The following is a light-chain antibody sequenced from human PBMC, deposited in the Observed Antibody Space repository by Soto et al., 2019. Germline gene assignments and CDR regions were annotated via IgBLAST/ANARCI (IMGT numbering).Light chain of an antibody. Sequence: EIVLTQSPGTLSLSPGERATLSCRASQSVTSSYLAWYQQKPGQAPRLLIYAASSRATGIPDRFSGSGSGTDFTLTISRLEPEDFAVYYCQHYGSSPRTFGPGTKVDIK. CDR1: QSVTSSY. J-gene: IGKJ3*01. CDR2: AAS. CDR3: QHYGSSPRT. V-gene: IGKV3-20*01.